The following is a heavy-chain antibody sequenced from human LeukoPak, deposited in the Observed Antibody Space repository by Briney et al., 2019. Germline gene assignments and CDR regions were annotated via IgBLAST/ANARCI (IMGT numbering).Heavy chain of an antibody. Sequence: GGSLRLPCAASGFTFSSYAMSWVRQAPGKGLAWVSTISGGSGSTYCADSVKGRFTISRDNSKNTLYLQMNSLRDEDTAVYYCAKHRFESGGYHSTDWGQGTLVTVSS. CDR2: ISGGSGST. V-gene: IGHV3-23*01. CDR3: AKHRFESGGYHSTD. J-gene: IGHJ4*02. CDR1: GFTFSSYA. D-gene: IGHD3-22*01.